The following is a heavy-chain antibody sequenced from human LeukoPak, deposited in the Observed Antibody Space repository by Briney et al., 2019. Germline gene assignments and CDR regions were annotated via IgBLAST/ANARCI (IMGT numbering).Heavy chain of an antibody. Sequence: GGSLRLSCAASGFTFSDYWMSWVRQAPGKGLEWVSSISDSGGSTYYADSVKGRFTISRDNSKNTLFLQMNSLRAEDTAIYYCAKDRALHQFDYWGQGTLVTVSS. CDR3: AKDRALHQFDY. CDR2: ISDSGGST. J-gene: IGHJ4*02. V-gene: IGHV3-23*01. CDR1: GFTFSDYW.